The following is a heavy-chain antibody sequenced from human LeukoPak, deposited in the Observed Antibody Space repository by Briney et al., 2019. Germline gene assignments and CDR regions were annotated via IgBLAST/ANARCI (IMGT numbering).Heavy chain of an antibody. J-gene: IGHJ5*02. CDR1: GFTVSSNY. Sequence: GGSLRLSCAASGFTVSSNYMSWVRQAPGKGLGWVSVIYSGGSTYYADSVKGRFTISRDNSKNTLYLQMNSLRAEDTAVYYCARCTPSSIAARRWFDPWGQGTLVTVSS. D-gene: IGHD6-6*01. CDR3: ARCTPSSIAARRWFDP. V-gene: IGHV3-53*01. CDR2: IYSGGST.